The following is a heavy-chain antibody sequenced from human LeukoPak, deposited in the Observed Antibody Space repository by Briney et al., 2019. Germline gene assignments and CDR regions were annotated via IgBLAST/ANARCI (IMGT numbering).Heavy chain of an antibody. CDR2: IIPIFGTA. D-gene: IGHD5-12*01. CDR3: TTGRSGGHDFEY. Sequence: SVKVSCKASGGTFSSYAISWVRQAPGQGLEWMGGIIPIFGTANYAQKFQGRVTITADESTSTAYMELSSLRSEDTAVYYCTTGRSGGHDFEYWGQGTLVTVSS. CDR1: GGTFSSYA. J-gene: IGHJ4*02. V-gene: IGHV1-69*13.